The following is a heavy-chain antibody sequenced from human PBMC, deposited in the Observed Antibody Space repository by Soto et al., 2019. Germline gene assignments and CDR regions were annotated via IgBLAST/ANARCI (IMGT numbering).Heavy chain of an antibody. CDR1: GFTFSSYS. D-gene: IGHD2-15*01. J-gene: IGHJ3*02. CDR2: ISSSSSYI. V-gene: IGHV3-21*01. Sequence: EVQLVESGGGLVKPGGSLRLSCAASGFTFSSYSMNWVRQAPGKGLEWVSSISSSSSYIYYADSVKGRFTISRDNAKNSLYLQMNNLRAEDTAVYYCARVGVVAATDAFDIWGQGTMVTVSS. CDR3: ARVGVVAATDAFDI.